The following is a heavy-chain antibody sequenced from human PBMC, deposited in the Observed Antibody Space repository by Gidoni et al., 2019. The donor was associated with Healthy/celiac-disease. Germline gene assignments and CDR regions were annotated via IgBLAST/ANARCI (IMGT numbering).Heavy chain of an antibody. CDR2: IRSKAYGGTT. CDR3: TRDQTTVDYYDSSGLDAFDI. CDR1: GFTFGDYA. D-gene: IGHD3-22*01. V-gene: IGHV3-49*04. Sequence: EVQLVESGGGLVQPGRSLRLSCTASGFTFGDYAMSWVRQAPGKGLEWVGFIRSKAYGGTTESAASVKGRFIISRDDSKSIAYLQRNSLKTEDTDVYYCTRDQTTVDYYDSSGLDAFDIWGQGTMVTVSS. J-gene: IGHJ3*02.